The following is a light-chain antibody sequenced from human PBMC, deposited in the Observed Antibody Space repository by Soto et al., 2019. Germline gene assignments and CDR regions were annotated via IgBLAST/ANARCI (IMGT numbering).Light chain of an antibody. V-gene: IGKV3-20*01. J-gene: IGKJ4*01. Sequence: EIGLTQSPGTLSSSPGERATLSCRASQSVSSSYLAWYQQKPGQAPRLLMYGASSRATGIPGRFRGSGSGTDFTLTISRLEPEDFAVYYCQPFGSSLPFGGGTKVEIK. CDR2: GAS. CDR1: QSVSSSY. CDR3: QPFGSSLP.